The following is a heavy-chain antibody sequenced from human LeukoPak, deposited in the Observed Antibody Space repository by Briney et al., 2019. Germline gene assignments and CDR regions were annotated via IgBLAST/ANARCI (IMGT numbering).Heavy chain of an antibody. CDR1: GYTFTSYD. Sequence: ASVKVSCKASGYTFTSYDINWVRQVTGQGLEWMGWMNPNSGNTGYAQKFQGRVTITRNTSISTAYMGLSSLRSEDTAVYYCARVEVTAGYYPHYYYYYMDVWGKGTTVTVSS. V-gene: IGHV1-8*03. D-gene: IGHD3-22*01. CDR2: MNPNSGNT. J-gene: IGHJ6*03. CDR3: ARVEVTAGYYPHYYYYYMDV.